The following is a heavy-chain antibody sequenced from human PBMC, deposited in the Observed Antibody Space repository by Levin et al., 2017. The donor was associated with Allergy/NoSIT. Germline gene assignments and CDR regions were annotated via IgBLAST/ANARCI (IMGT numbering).Heavy chain of an antibody. CDR2: IKQDGSEK. CDR3: ARAGLRGVDKDYYYMDG. V-gene: IGHV3-7*01. Sequence: GESLKISCAASGFTFSSYWMSWVRQAPGKGLEWVANIKQDGSEKYYVDSVKGRFTISRDNAKNSLYLQMNSLRAEDTAVYYCARAGLRGVDKDYYYMDGWGKGTTVTVS. D-gene: IGHD1-14*01. CDR1: GFTFSSYW. J-gene: IGHJ6*03.